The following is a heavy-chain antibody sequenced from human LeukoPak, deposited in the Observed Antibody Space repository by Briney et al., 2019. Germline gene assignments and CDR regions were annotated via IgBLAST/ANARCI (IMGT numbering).Heavy chain of an antibody. J-gene: IGHJ4*02. V-gene: IGHV4-34*01. CDR2: INHSGST. CDR3: ARQGRSNWFWNY. Sequence: PSETLSLTCAVYGGSFSGYYWSWIRQPPGKGLEWIGEINHSGSTNYNPSLKNRVTISVDTSKNQFSLKLNSVTATDTAVYCARQGRSNWFWNYWGQGTLVTVSS. CDR1: GGSFSGYY. D-gene: IGHD6-13*01.